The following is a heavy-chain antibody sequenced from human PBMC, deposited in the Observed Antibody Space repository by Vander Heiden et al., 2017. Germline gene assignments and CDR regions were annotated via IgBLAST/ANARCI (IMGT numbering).Heavy chain of an antibody. Sequence: EVQLLASGGGLVQPGESLRLSCAASGFNFSGYVMSWVRQAPGKGLEWVSTVSGTGDSTYYADSVKGRFTISRDNSKNRLYLQMNSLRAEDTAVYYCAKDRDIVVVPATIGNWGQGTLVTVSS. CDR1: GFNFSGYV. V-gene: IGHV3-23*01. CDR3: AKDRDIVVVPATIGN. D-gene: IGHD2-2*01. J-gene: IGHJ4*02. CDR2: VSGTGDST.